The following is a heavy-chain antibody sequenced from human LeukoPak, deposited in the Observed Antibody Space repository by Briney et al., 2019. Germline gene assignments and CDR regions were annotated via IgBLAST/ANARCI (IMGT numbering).Heavy chain of an antibody. CDR3: AKAVGYGVVVTGFQH. D-gene: IGHD2-15*01. CDR1: GFTFSSYA. CDR2: ISGSGGST. Sequence: GGSLRLSCTASGFTFSSYAMSWVRQAPGKGLEWVSAISGSGGSTYYADSVKGRFTISRDNSKNTLYLQMNSLRAEDTAVYYCAKAVGYGVVVTGFQHWGQGTLVTVSS. V-gene: IGHV3-23*01. J-gene: IGHJ1*01.